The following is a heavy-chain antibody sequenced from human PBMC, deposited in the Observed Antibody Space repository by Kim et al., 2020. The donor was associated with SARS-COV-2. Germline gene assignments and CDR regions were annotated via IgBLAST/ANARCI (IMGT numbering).Heavy chain of an antibody. CDR2: IYSGGST. D-gene: IGHD6-19*01. V-gene: IGHV3-53*01. CDR1: GFTVSSNY. Sequence: GRSLRLSCAASGFTVSSNYMSWVRQAPGKGLEWVSVIYSGGSTYYADSVKGRFIISRDNSKNTLYLQMNSLRAEDTAVYYCARGESVAGYYYGMDVWGQGTTVTVSS. J-gene: IGHJ6*02. CDR3: ARGESVAGYYYGMDV.